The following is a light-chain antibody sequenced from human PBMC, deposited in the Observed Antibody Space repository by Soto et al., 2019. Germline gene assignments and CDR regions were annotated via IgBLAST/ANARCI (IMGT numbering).Light chain of an antibody. CDR3: CSKAGTTFKV. V-gene: IGLV2-23*01. Sequence: QSALTQPASVSGSPGQSITISCAGISSDIGSHNLVSWYQQYPGKAPKLIIYEGNRRPSGVSDRFSGSKSGSTASLTISGLQAEDEADYHCCSKAGTTFKVFGTGTKVTVL. J-gene: IGLJ1*01. CDR1: SSDIGSHNL. CDR2: EGN.